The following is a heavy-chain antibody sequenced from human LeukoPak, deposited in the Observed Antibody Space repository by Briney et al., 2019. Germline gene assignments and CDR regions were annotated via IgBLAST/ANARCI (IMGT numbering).Heavy chain of an antibody. V-gene: IGHV4-34*01. CDR3: ARNVRGVIRRYYYYMDV. CDR1: GGSFSGYY. Sequence: SETLSLTCAVYGGSFSGYYWSWIRQPPGKGLEWIGEINHSGSTNYNPSLKSRVTISVDTSKNQFSPKLSSVTAADTAVYYCARNVRGVIRRYYYYMDVWGKGTTVTVSS. D-gene: IGHD3-10*01. CDR2: INHSGST. J-gene: IGHJ6*03.